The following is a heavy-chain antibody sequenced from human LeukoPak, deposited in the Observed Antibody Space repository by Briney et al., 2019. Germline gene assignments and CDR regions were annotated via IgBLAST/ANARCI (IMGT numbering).Heavy chain of an antibody. CDR3: ARHPPEYSSPHGIDV. V-gene: IGHV3-66*04. CDR2: IYSGGST. D-gene: IGHD6-6*01. Sequence: PGGSLRLSCAASGFTVSSNYRSWVRQAPGKGLEWVSVIYSGGSTYYADSVKGRFTISRDNSKNTLYLQMNSLRAEDTAVYYCARHPPEYSSPHGIDVWGQGTTVTVSS. J-gene: IGHJ6*02. CDR1: GFTVSSNY.